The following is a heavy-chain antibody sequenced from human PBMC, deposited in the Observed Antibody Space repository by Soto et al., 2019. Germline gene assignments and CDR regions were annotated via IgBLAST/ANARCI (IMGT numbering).Heavy chain of an antibody. J-gene: IGHJ6*02. CDR3: ARDRGRRPRRGNYYGMDV. V-gene: IGHV4-59*01. Sequence: SETLSLTCTVSGGSISSYYWSWIRQPPGKGLEWIGYIYYSGSTNYNPSLKSRVTISVDTSKNQFSLKLSSVTAADTAVYYCARDRGRRPRRGNYYGMDVWGQGTTVTVSS. CDR1: GGSISSYY. D-gene: IGHD3-10*01. CDR2: IYYSGST.